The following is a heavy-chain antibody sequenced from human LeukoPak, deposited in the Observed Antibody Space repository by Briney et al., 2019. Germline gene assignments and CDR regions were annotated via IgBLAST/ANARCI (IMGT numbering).Heavy chain of an antibody. D-gene: IGHD3-3*01. CDR1: VYTFTSYG. CDR2: INTNTGNP. J-gene: IGHJ4*02. Sequence: ASVKVSCKASVYTFTSYGISWVRQAPGQGLEWMGWINTNTGNPTYAQGFTGRFVFSLDTSVSTAYLQISSLKAEDTAVYYCARGTVGYDFWSGYTNDNFDYWGQGTLVTVSS. V-gene: IGHV7-4-1*02. CDR3: ARGTVGYDFWSGYTNDNFDY.